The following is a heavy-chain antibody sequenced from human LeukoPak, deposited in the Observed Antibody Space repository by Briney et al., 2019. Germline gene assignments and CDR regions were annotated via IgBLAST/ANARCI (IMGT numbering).Heavy chain of an antibody. CDR1: GFTFDDYG. V-gene: IGHV3-20*04. J-gene: IGHJ5*02. CDR3: ARDSGRSGRWLLSLATNWFDP. CDR2: INWNGGST. D-gene: IGHD5-18*01. Sequence: GGSLRLSCAASGFTFDDYGMSWVRQAPGKGLEWVSGINWNGGSTGYADSVKGRFTISRDNAKNSLYLQMNSLRAEDTALYYCARDSGRSGRWLLSLATNWFDPWGQGTLVTVSS.